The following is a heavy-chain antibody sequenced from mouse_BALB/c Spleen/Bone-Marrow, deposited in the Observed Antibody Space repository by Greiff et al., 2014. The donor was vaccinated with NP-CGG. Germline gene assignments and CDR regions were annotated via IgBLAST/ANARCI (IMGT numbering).Heavy chain of an antibody. J-gene: IGHJ3*01. V-gene: IGHV4-1*02. D-gene: IGHD1-1*01. CDR2: INPDSSTI. Sequence: DVQLQESGGGLVQPGGSLKLSCAASGFDFSRYWMSWVRQAPGQGLEWIGEINPDSSTINYTPSLKDKFIISRDNAKNTLYLQMSKVRSEDTALYYCARLGYYGTFAYWGQGTLVTVAA. CDR3: ARLGYYGTFAY. CDR1: GFDFSRYW.